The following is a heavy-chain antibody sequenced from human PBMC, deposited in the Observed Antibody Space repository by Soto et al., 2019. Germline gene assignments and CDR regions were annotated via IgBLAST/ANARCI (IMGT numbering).Heavy chain of an antibody. CDR3: ARGGDGAALYYYYYYGMDV. D-gene: IGHD6-6*01. V-gene: IGHV3-30-3*01. Sequence: GGSLRLSCAASGFTFSSYAMHWVRQAPGKGLEWVAVISYDGSNKYYADSVKGRFTISRDNSKNTLYLQMNSLRAEDTAVYYCARGGDGAALYYYYYYGMDVWGQGTTVTVSS. CDR1: GFTFSSYA. J-gene: IGHJ6*02. CDR2: ISYDGSNK.